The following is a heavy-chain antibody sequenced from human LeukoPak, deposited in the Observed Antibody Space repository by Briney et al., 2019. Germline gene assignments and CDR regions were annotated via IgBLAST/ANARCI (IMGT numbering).Heavy chain of an antibody. CDR1: GGSISSGGYS. V-gene: IGHV4-61*08. CDR3: VRRVAVRGFYGFDI. J-gene: IGHJ3*02. CDR2: IYYSGNS. Sequence: PSETLSLTCAVSGGSISSGGYSWSWIRQPPGQGLEWIGYIYYSGNSNYNPSLKSRVTMSLDTSKNQFSLKLSSVTAADTAVCYCVRRVAVRGFYGFDIWGQGAMVTVSS. D-gene: IGHD6-6*01.